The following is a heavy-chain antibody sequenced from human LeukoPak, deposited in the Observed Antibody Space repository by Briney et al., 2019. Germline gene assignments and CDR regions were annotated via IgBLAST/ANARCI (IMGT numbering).Heavy chain of an antibody. D-gene: IGHD2-2*01. CDR2: IYHGGST. CDR1: GYSISSGYY. Sequence: SETLSLTCTVSGYSISSGYYWGWIRQPPGKGLEWIGSIYHGGSTYYNPSLKSRVTISVDTSKNQFSLKLSSVTAADTAVYYCARDHTSCHDYWGQGTLVTVSS. V-gene: IGHV4-38-2*02. CDR3: ARDHTSCHDY. J-gene: IGHJ4*02.